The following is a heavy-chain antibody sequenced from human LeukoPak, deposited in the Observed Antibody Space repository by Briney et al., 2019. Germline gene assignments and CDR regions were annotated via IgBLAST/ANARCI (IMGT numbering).Heavy chain of an antibody. D-gene: IGHD5-24*01. J-gene: IGHJ4*02. CDR3: ARDRVEMSTSLSFFDN. CDR2: MNPDTGGR. Sequence: GASVKVSCKASGYSFVGYYIHWIRQAPGQGLDWLGWMNPDTGGRKLAQKFQGRVTLTRDTSINTAYMELNSLQSDDTAVYFCARDRVEMSTSLSFFDNWGQGSLITVSS. CDR1: GYSFVGYY. V-gene: IGHV1-2*02.